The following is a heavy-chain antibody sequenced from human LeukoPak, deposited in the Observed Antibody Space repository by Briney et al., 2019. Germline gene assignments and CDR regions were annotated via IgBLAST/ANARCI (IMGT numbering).Heavy chain of an antibody. CDR2: INPNSGGT. D-gene: IGHD6-13*01. CDR3: ARDPELDSSSWYYFDY. V-gene: IGHV1-2*02. Sequence: ASVKVSCKASGYTFTAYYMHWARQAPGQGLEWMGWINPNSGGTNYAQKFQGRVTMTRDTSISTAYMELSRLRSDDTAVYYCARDPELDSSSWYYFDYWGQGTLVTVSS. CDR1: GYTFTAYY. J-gene: IGHJ4*02.